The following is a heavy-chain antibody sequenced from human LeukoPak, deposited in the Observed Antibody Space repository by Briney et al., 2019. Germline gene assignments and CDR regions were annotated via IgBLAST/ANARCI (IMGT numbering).Heavy chain of an antibody. CDR3: ARRSYSGWFDP. J-gene: IGHJ5*02. CDR1: GGSISSYS. CDR2: IYSSGST. V-gene: IGHV4-4*07. D-gene: IGHD1-26*01. Sequence: SETLSLTCTVSGGSISSYSWNWIRQPAGKGLEWIGHIYSSGSTNYNPSLKRRVTMSVDMSKNQFSLKLSSVTAADTAVYYCARRSYSGWFDPWGQGTLVTVSS.